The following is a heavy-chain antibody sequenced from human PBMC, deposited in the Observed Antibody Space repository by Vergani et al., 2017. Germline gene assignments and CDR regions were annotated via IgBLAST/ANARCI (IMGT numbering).Heavy chain of an antibody. CDR1: GFTFSSSG. CDR3: AKDRGEGDAFDI. CDR2: ISYDGSNK. J-gene: IGHJ3*02. Sequence: QVQLVESGGGVVQPGRSLRLSCAASGFTFSSSGMHWVRQAPGKGLEWVAVISYDGSNKYYADSVKGRFTISRDNSKNTLYLQMNSLRAEDTAVYYCAKDRGEGDAFDIWGQGTMVTVSS. V-gene: IGHV3-30*18. D-gene: IGHD3-16*01.